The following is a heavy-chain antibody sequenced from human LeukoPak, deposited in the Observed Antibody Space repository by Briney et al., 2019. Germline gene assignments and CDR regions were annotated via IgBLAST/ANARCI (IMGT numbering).Heavy chain of an antibody. CDR2: INHSGST. J-gene: IGHJ4*02. CDR3: ARGLAERYCSSTSCYPFDY. Sequence: SETLSLTCAVYGGSFSGYYWSWIRQPPGKGLEWIGEINHSGSTNYNPSLKSRVTISVDTSKNQFSLKLSSVTAADTAVYYCARGLAERYCSSTSCYPFDYWSQGTLVTVSS. D-gene: IGHD2-2*01. CDR1: GGSFSGYY. V-gene: IGHV4-34*01.